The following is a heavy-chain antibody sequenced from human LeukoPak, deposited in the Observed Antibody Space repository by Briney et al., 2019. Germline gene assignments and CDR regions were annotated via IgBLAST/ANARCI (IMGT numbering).Heavy chain of an antibody. CDR1: GYTFTSYY. Sequence: ASVKVSCKASGYTFTSYYMHWVRQAPGQGLEGMGIINPSGGSTSYAQKFQGRVTMTRDTSTSTVYMELSRLRSEDTAVDYCASAIAAAGTWLDYWGQGTLVTVSS. J-gene: IGHJ4*02. CDR2: INPSGGST. D-gene: IGHD6-13*01. V-gene: IGHV1-46*01. CDR3: ASAIAAAGTWLDY.